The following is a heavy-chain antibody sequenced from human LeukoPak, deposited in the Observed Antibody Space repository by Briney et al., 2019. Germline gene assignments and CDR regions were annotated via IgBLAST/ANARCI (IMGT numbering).Heavy chain of an antibody. CDR2: LYSGETT. Sequence: GGSLRLSCAVSGFSVGSKYMTWVRQAPGKGLEWVSGLYSGETTYYADSVKDRFIISRDNSKNTVDLQMNSLRAEDTAVYYCARGRAGGSTTYGMDVWGQGTTVTVS. CDR3: ARGRAGGSTTYGMDV. D-gene: IGHD5/OR15-5a*01. V-gene: IGHV3-66*01. J-gene: IGHJ6*02. CDR1: GFSVGSKY.